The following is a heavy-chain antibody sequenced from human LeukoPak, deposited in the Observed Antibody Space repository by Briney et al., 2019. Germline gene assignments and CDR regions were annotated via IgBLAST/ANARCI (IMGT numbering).Heavy chain of an antibody. CDR1: GFTFSSRW. CDR3: HPLAYVSN. V-gene: IGHV3-74*01. J-gene: IGHJ4*02. D-gene: IGHD3-22*01. Sequence: GGSLRLSCAVSGFTFSSRWMHWVRQAPGKGLVWVALIKTDGSTTNYADSVKGRFTASRDDAKNTVYLQMSSLRAEDTAVYYCHPLAYVSNWGQGTLVTVSS. CDR2: IKTDGSTT.